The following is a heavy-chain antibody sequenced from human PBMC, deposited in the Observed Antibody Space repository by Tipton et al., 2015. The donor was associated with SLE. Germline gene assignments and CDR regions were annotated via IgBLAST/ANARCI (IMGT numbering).Heavy chain of an antibody. CDR1: GGSISSGDYY. D-gene: IGHD5-18*01. CDR2: IYYSGST. Sequence: TLSLTCTVSGGSISSGDYYWSWIRQPPGKGLEWIGYIYYSGSTYYNPSLKSRVTISVDTSKNQFSLKLSSVTAADTAVYYCARDISAMVSGYFDLWGRGTLVTVSS. V-gene: IGHV4-30-4*01. CDR3: ARDISAMVSGYFDL. J-gene: IGHJ2*01.